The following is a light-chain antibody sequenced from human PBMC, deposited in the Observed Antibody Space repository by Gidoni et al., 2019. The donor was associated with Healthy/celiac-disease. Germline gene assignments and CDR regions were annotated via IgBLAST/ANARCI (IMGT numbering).Light chain of an antibody. CDR3: QQYDNLPPC. CDR1: QDISNY. J-gene: IGKJ3*01. Sequence: DIQMTQSPSSLSASVGDRVTITCQASQDISNYLNWYQQKPGKAPKLLIYDASNLETGVPSRFSGSGSGTDFTFTISSLQPEDIATYYCQQYDNLPPCFXPXTKVDIK. CDR2: DAS. V-gene: IGKV1-33*01.